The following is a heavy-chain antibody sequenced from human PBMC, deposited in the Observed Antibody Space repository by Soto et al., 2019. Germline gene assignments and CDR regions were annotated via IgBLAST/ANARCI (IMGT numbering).Heavy chain of an antibody. Sequence: GGSLRLACAVSGVSFSSHAMSWVRHAPGKGLECVSSITGSGDSTYYADSVKGRSTISRDKSKSTLYLQMNSLRAEDTAVYYCAKDLQYSGCLNAQTYDYWGQGTQVTVSS. D-gene: IGHD6-19*01. J-gene: IGHJ4*02. CDR1: GVSFSSHA. CDR2: ITGSGDST. CDR3: AKDLQYSGCLNAQTYDY. V-gene: IGHV3-23*01.